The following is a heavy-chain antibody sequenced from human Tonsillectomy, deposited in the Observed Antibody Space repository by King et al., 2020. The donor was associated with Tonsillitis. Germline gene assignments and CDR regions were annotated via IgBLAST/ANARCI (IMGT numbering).Heavy chain of an antibody. CDR2: IYYSERT. CDR1: GGYISSYY. J-gene: IGHJ3*02. Sequence: VQLQESGPGLVKPSETLSLTCTVSGGYISSYYWSWIRQPPGKGLEWIGYIYYSERTNYNPSLKSRVTISEDTSKNQFSLKLSSVTAADTAVYYCARDNSAGAIPWKAFDIWGQGKMVIVSS. V-gene: IGHV4-59*01. D-gene: IGHD1-26*01. CDR3: ARDNSAGAIPWKAFDI.